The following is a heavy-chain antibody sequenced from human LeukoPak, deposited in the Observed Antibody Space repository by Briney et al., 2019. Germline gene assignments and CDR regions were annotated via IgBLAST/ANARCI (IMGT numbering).Heavy chain of an antibody. D-gene: IGHD1-26*01. Sequence: PGRSLRLSCAASGFTFSSYAMHWVRQAPGKGLEWVAVISYDGSDKYYADSVKGRFTISRDNSKNTLYLQMNSLRAEDTAVYYCARGPRIVGATIDAFDIWGQGTMVTVSS. CDR2: ISYDGSDK. V-gene: IGHV3-30*01. J-gene: IGHJ3*02. CDR1: GFTFSSYA. CDR3: ARGPRIVGATIDAFDI.